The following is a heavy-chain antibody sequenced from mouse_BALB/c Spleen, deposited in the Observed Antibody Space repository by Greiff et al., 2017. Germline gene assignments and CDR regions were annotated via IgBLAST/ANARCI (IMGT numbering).Heavy chain of an antibody. CDR2: INPGSGGT. Sequence: QVQLQQSGAELVRPGTSVKVSCKASGYAFTNYLIEWVKQRPGQGLEWIGVINPGSGGTNYNEKFKGKATLTADKSSSTAYMQLSSLTSDDSAVYYCARSRDGYSLFDYWGQGTTLTVSS. D-gene: IGHD2-3*01. CDR3: ARSRDGYSLFDY. J-gene: IGHJ2*01. CDR1: GYAFTNYL. V-gene: IGHV1-54*03.